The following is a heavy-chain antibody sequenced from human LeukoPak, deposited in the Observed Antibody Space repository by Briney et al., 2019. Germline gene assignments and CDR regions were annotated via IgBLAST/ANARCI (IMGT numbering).Heavy chain of an antibody. D-gene: IGHD1-1*01. J-gene: IGHJ4*02. CDR2: ISGSGGST. CDR3: AKDGGVQAARFDY. Sequence: GRSLRLSCAASGFTFSSYAMSWVRQAPGKGLEWVSAISGSGGSTYYADSLKGRFTTSSDNSKNTLYLQMNSLRAEDTAVYYCAKDGGVQAARFDYWGQGTLVTVSS. V-gene: IGHV3-23*01. CDR1: GFTFSSYA.